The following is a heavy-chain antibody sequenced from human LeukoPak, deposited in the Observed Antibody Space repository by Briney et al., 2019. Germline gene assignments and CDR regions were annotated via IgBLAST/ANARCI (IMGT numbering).Heavy chain of an antibody. CDR2: IYYSGST. CDR3: ARLGWGRAGGYNWFDP. V-gene: IGHV4-59*08. Sequence: SETLSLTCTVSGGPISSYYWSWIRQPPGKGLEWIGYIYYSGSTNYNPSLKSRVTISVDTSKNQFSLKLSSVTAADTAVYYCARLGWGRAGGYNWFDPWGQGTLVTVSS. D-gene: IGHD3-10*01. CDR1: GGPISSYY. J-gene: IGHJ5*02.